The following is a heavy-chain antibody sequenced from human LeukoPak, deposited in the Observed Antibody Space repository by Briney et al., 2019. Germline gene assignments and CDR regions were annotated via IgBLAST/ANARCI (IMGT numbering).Heavy chain of an antibody. D-gene: IGHD3-10*02. CDR2: ISSSSSTI. CDR1: EFTFSSYN. CDR3: AELGITMIGGV. Sequence: GGSLRLSCAASEFTFSSYNMNWVRQAPGKGLEWVSYISSSSSTIYYADSVKGRFTISRDNAKNSLYLQMNGLRAEDTAVYYCAELGITMIGGVWGKGTTVTISS. V-gene: IGHV3-48*04. J-gene: IGHJ6*04.